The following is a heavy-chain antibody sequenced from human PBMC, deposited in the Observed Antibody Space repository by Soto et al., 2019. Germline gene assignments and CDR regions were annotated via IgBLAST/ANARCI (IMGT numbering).Heavy chain of an antibody. CDR1: GGSVSSGGYY. V-gene: IGHV4-31*02. CDR2: IYDTETA. CDR3: ARENFGAVVHDAFDL. J-gene: IGHJ3*01. Sequence: QVQLQESGPGLVKPSQTLSLTCSVSGGSVSSGGYYWNWIRQLPGKGLEWTGYIYDTETAYYNPSLKSRPSISLDTSKNQFSLTLNSVTPADTAVYYCARENFGAVVHDAFDLWGQGTVVTVSS. D-gene: IGHD3-3*01.